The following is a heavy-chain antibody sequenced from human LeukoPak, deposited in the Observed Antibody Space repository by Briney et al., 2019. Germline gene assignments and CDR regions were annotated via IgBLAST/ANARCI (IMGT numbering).Heavy chain of an antibody. CDR2: IYPGDSDT. D-gene: IGHD6-13*01. CDR3: ARLGEPHAAFFDY. Sequence: GVSLKISCEGSGYSFTSYWIGWVRQMPGKGLEWMGIIYPGDSDTRYSPSFQGQVTISADKSISTAYLQWSSLKASDTAMYYCARLGEPHAAFFDYWGQGTLVTVSS. V-gene: IGHV5-51*01. J-gene: IGHJ4*02. CDR1: GYSFTSYW.